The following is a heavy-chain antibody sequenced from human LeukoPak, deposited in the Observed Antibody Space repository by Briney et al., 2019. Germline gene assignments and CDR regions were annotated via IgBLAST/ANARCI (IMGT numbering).Heavy chain of an antibody. V-gene: IGHV4-39*01. J-gene: IGHJ6*03. CDR2: IYYSGST. CDR3: ARVVGARGSRYYYYYYYMDV. Sequence: PSETLSLTCTVSGGSISSSSYYWGWIRQPPGKGLEWIGSIYYSGSTYYNPSLKSRVTISVDTSKNQFSLKLSSVTAADTAVYYCARVVGARGSRYYYYYYYMDVWGKGTTVTVSS. CDR1: GGSISSSSYY. D-gene: IGHD1-26*01.